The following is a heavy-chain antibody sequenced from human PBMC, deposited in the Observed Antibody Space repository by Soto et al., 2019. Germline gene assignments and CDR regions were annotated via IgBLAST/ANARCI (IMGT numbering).Heavy chain of an antibody. CDR2: IYWDDDE. CDR3: AHSRNLITEDAQVGDFDY. D-gene: IGHD3-10*01. V-gene: IGHV2-5*02. CDR1: GFSLTTDGEG. J-gene: IGHJ4*02. Sequence: QISLKESGPTLVKPTQTLKLTCSFSGFSLTTDGEGVGWVRQPPGEALEWLALIYWDDDERYSPSLKTRLTNTKDPSKNHVVLIMTNMDPVDTATYYCAHSRNLITEDAQVGDFDYWGQGTLVTVSS.